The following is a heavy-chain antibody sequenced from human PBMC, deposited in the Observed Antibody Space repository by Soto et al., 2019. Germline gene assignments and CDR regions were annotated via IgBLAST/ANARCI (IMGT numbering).Heavy chain of an antibody. D-gene: IGHD3-22*01. Sequence: GGSLRLSCAASGFTFSSYGMHWVRQAPGKGLEWVAVIWYDGSNKYYADSVKGRFTISRDNSRNTLYLQMNSLRAEDTAVYYCARDYDSSGYYYLPWFDPWGQG. CDR3: ARDYDSSGYYYLPWFDP. V-gene: IGHV3-33*01. J-gene: IGHJ5*02. CDR2: IWYDGSNK. CDR1: GFTFSSYG.